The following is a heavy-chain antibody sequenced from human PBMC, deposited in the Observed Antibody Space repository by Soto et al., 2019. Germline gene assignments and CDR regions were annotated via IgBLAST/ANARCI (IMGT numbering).Heavy chain of an antibody. Sequence: PGESLKISCKGSGYTFPNYWIGWVRQMPGKGLEWMGIIYPGDSETRYSLSFQGQVTISADKSISTAFLQWSSLKASDTAMYYCARGRFGELHYGMDVWGQGTTVTVSS. CDR2: IYPGDSET. CDR3: ARGRFGELHYGMDV. D-gene: IGHD3-10*01. J-gene: IGHJ6*01. V-gene: IGHV5-51*01. CDR1: GYTFPNYW.